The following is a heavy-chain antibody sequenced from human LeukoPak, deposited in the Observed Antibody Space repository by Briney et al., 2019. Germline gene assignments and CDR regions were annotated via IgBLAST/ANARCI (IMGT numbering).Heavy chain of an antibody. D-gene: IGHD3-22*01. J-gene: IGHJ3*02. CDR2: ISYDGSNK. Sequence: GRSLRLSCAASGFTFSSYGMHWVRQAPGKGLEWVAVISYDGSNKYYADSVKGRFTISRDNSKNTLYLQMNSLRAEDTAVYYCAKVKSSAYYSPGLGAFDIWGQGTMVTVSP. V-gene: IGHV3-30*18. CDR1: GFTFSSYG. CDR3: AKVKSSAYYSPGLGAFDI.